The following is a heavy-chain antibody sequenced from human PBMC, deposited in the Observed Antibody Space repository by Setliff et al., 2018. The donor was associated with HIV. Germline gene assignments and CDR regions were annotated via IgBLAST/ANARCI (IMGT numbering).Heavy chain of an antibody. Sequence: SENLSPTCIVSSGSIHSGSYYWSWIRQTVGKGLEWIGRIYTSGSTDYNPSLKRRVASSVDTSKNHFSLNLTSVTAADTSIFFCARVGGKGYSNFLDSWGQGLLVTVSS. CDR1: SGSIHSGSYY. D-gene: IGHD2-15*01. V-gene: IGHV4-61*02. CDR3: ARVGGKGYSNFLDS. CDR2: IYTSGST. J-gene: IGHJ4*02.